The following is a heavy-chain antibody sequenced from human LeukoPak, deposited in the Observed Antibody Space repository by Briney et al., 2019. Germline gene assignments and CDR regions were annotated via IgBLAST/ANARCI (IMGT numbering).Heavy chain of an antibody. CDR1: GGTFSSYA. CDR3: ARQIDYGPFDY. V-gene: IGHV1-69*04. J-gene: IGHJ4*02. D-gene: IGHD4-17*01. Sequence: GASVKVSCKASGGTFSSYAISWVRQAPGQGLEWTGRIIPILGIANYAQKFQGRVTITADKSTSTAYMELSSLRSEDTAVYYCARQIDYGPFDYWGQGTLVTVSS. CDR2: IIPILGIA.